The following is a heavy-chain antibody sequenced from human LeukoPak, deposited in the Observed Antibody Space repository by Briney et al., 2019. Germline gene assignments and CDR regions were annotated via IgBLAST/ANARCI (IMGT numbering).Heavy chain of an antibody. CDR1: GYSFTSHY. CDR2: IIPIFGTA. Sequence: GASVKVSCKASGYSFTSHYMHWVRQAPGQGLEWMGGIIPIFGTANYAQKFQGRVTITADESTSTAYMELSSLRSEDTAVYYCARGRSRGQFVPFDYWGQGTLVTVSS. D-gene: IGHD3-10*01. CDR3: ARGRSRGQFVPFDY. V-gene: IGHV1-69*13. J-gene: IGHJ4*02.